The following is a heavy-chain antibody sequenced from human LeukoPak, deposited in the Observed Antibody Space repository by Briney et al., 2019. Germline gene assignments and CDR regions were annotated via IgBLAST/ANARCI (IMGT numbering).Heavy chain of an antibody. CDR1: GASFRGYY. CDR2: INHSGST. Sequence: SETLSLTCAVYGASFRGYYWSWIRQPPGKGLEWIGEINHSGSTNYNPSLKSRVTISVGTSKSQFSLNLSSVTAADTAVYYCAGGYCSDTSCYNAFDIWDQGAMVTVSS. D-gene: IGHD2-2*02. V-gene: IGHV4-34*01. J-gene: IGHJ3*02. CDR3: AGGYCSDTSCYNAFDI.